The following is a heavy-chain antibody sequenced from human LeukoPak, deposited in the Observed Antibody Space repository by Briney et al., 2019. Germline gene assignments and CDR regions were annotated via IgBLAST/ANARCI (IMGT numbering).Heavy chain of an antibody. Sequence: ASVKVSCKASGYTFTGYYMHWVRQAPGQGLEWMGWINPNSGGTNYAQKFQGRVTMTRDTSISTAYMELSRLRSDDTAVYYCARVREDFWSGYYTPYGAFDIWGQGTMVTVSS. D-gene: IGHD3-3*01. CDR3: ARVREDFWSGYYTPYGAFDI. V-gene: IGHV1-2*02. CDR1: GYTFTGYY. J-gene: IGHJ3*02. CDR2: INPNSGGT.